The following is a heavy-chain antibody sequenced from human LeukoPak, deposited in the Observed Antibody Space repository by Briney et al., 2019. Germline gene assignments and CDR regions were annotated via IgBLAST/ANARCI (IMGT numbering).Heavy chain of an antibody. CDR1: GGSISSTNYY. CDR2: VSYSGST. J-gene: IGHJ4*02. D-gene: IGHD5-12*01. V-gene: IGHV4-39*07. Sequence: SENLSLTCSVSGGSISSTNYYWGWIRQPPGRGLEWIGSVSYSGSTYFSPSLKSQVTSSEDTSKIRFSLKLSSVTAADTAVYFCARGYEAYSAYDVWGQGILVSVSS. CDR3: ARGYEAYSAYDV.